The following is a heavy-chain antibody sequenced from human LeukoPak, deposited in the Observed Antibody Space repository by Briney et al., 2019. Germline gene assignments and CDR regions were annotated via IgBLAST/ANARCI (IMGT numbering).Heavy chain of an antibody. CDR2: IYHNGST. CDR1: GYSITSGYY. V-gene: IGHV4-38-2*02. Sequence: SETLSLTCSVSGYSITSGYYWGWIRQPPGKGLEWIGTIYHNGSTSYNPSLKSRVAISVDTSKNQFSLRLNSVIAADTAIYYCAKITTLDYWGQGTLVTVSS. D-gene: IGHD1-1*01. J-gene: IGHJ4*02. CDR3: AKITTLDY.